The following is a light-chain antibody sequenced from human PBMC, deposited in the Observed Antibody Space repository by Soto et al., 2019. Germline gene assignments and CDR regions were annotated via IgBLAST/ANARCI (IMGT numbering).Light chain of an antibody. Sequence: EIVMTQSPATLSVSPGEXXXXXXXXSQSVSSNLAWYQQKPAQAPRLLIXGASTRATGIPARFSGSGSGTEFTLTISSLQSEDFAVYHCQQYNNWPTTFGQGTKVDIK. CDR2: GAS. CDR1: QSVSSN. CDR3: QQYNNWPTT. J-gene: IGKJ1*01. V-gene: IGKV3-15*01.